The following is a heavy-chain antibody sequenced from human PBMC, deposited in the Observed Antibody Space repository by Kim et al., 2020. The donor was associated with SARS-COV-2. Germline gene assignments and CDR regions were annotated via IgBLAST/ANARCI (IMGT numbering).Heavy chain of an antibody. D-gene: IGHD3-10*01. CDR2: ISSSSSYI. Sequence: GGSLRLSCAASGFTFSSYSMNWVRQAPGKGLEWVSSISSSSSYIYYADSVKGRFTISRDNAKNSLYLQMNSLRAEDTAVYYCASLQEGFGELLFPYGMDVWGQGTTVTVSS. CDR1: GFTFSSYS. J-gene: IGHJ6*02. V-gene: IGHV3-21*01. CDR3: ASLQEGFGELLFPYGMDV.